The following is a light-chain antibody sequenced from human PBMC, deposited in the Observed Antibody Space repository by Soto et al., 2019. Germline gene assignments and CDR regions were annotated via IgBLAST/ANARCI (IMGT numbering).Light chain of an antibody. CDR2: WAS. Sequence: DIVMTQSPDSLAVSLGERATINCKSSQSVLYSSNNKNYLAWYQQKPGQPPKLLIYWASTRESGVPDRFSGSGSGTDFTLTISGLQAEDLAVYYCQQYYSTPPTFGQGTKVEIK. V-gene: IGKV4-1*01. CDR1: QSVLYSSNNKNY. J-gene: IGKJ1*01. CDR3: QQYYSTPPT.